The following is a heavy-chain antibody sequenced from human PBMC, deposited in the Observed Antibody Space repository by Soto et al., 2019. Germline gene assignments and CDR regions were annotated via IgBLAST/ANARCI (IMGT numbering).Heavy chain of an antibody. CDR2: INHSGST. J-gene: IGHJ4*02. V-gene: IGHV4-34*01. D-gene: IGHD6-13*01. CDR3: ARGRRGIAAAGCFDY. Sequence: SETLSLTCAVYGGSFSGYYWSWIRQPPGKGLEWIGEINHSGSTNYNPSLKSRVTISVDTSKNQFSLRLSSVTAADTAVYYCARGRRGIAAAGCFDYWGQGTLVTVSS. CDR1: GGSFSGYY.